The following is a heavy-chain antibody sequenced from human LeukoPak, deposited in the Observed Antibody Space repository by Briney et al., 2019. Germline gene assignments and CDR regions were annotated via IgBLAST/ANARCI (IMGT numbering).Heavy chain of an antibody. D-gene: IGHD4/OR15-4a*01. CDR3: ARGGRVLAASVGY. CDR2: INPSGGSA. V-gene: IGHV1-46*04. J-gene: IGHJ4*02. CDR1: GYTFTSYY. Sequence: PAASVKVSCKASGYTFTSYYMHWVRQAPGQGLEWMGIINPSGGSATFAQKLQGRVTMTRDTSTSTVYMELSSLRSEDTAVYYCARGGRVLAASVGYWGQGTLVTVSS.